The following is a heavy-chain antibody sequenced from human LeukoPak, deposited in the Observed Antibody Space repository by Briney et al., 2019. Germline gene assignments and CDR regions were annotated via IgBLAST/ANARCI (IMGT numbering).Heavy chain of an antibody. Sequence: PSVTLSLTCAVYGGSFSGYYWSWIRQPPGKGLEWIGEINHSGSTNYNPSLKSRVTISVDTSKNQFSLKLSSVTAADTAVYYCARGVEYSSSYNWFDPWGQGTLVTVSS. CDR3: ARGVEYSSSYNWFDP. J-gene: IGHJ5*02. CDR2: INHSGST. CDR1: GGSFSGYY. V-gene: IGHV4-34*01. D-gene: IGHD6-6*01.